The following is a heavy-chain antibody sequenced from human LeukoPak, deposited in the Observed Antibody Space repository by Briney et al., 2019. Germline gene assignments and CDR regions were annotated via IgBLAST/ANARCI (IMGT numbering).Heavy chain of an antibody. CDR3: ARVRELSAFDY. CDR2: IKQDGSEK. V-gene: IGHV3-7*01. J-gene: IGHJ4*02. Sequence: GGSLRLSCAASGFTFSNAWMSWVRQAPGKGLEWVANIKQDGSEKYYVDSVKGRFTISRDNAKNSLYLQMNSLRAEDTAVYYCARVRELSAFDYWGQGTLVTVSS. CDR1: GFTFSNAW. D-gene: IGHD1-1*01.